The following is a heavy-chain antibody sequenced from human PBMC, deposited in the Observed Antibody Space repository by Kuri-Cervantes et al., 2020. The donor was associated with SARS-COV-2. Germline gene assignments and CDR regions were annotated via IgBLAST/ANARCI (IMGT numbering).Heavy chain of an antibody. Sequence: GGSLRLSCKGSGYSFTSYWIGWVRQVPGKGLEWMGIIYPGDSDTRYIPSFQGQVTISADKSISTAYLQWSSLKASDTAMYYCARRIDYGDWDGMDVWGQGTTVTVSS. CDR3: ARRIDYGDWDGMDV. CDR1: GYSFTSYW. J-gene: IGHJ6*02. D-gene: IGHD4-17*01. V-gene: IGHV5-51*01. CDR2: IYPGDSDT.